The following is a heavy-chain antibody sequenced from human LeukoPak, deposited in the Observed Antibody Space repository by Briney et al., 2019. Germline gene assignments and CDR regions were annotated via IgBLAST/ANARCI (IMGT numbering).Heavy chain of an antibody. CDR1: GGSISSGGYS. CDR2: IYHSGST. D-gene: IGHD2-2*01. J-gene: IGHJ3*02. CDR3: ARVVRAAYDAFDI. V-gene: IGHV4-30-2*01. Sequence: SETLSLACAVSGGSISSGGYSWSWIRQPPGKGLEWIGYIYHSGSTYYNPSIKSRVTISVDRSKNQFSLKLSSVTAAETAVYYCARVVRAAYDAFDIWGQGTMVTVSS.